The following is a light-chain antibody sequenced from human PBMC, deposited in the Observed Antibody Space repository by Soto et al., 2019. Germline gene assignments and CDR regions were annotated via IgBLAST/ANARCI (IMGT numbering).Light chain of an antibody. CDR1: QSVSSN. J-gene: IGKJ1*01. V-gene: IGKV3-15*01. CDR2: GAS. CDR3: QQYNNWPRT. Sequence: EIVMTQSPGIRTVSSGERATLSFRASQSVSSNLAWYEQKPGQARTLLTYGASTRATGIPARFSGSGSGTEFTLTIRSLQSEDFAVYYCQQYNNWPRTFGQGTKVDIK.